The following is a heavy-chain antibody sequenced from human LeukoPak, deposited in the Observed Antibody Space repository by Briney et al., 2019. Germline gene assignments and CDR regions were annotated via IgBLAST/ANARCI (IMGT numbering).Heavy chain of an antibody. CDR2: INPNSGDT. CDR3: ARGPRITIFGVVIIGSENFDY. D-gene: IGHD3-3*01. CDR1: GYTFTDYY. J-gene: IGHJ4*02. Sequence: ASVKVSCKASGYTFTDYYLHWVRQAPGQGLEWMGWINPNSGDTDYAQKFQGRVTMTRDTSISTAYMELSSLRSEDTAVYYCARGPRITIFGVVIIGSENFDYWGQGTLVTVSS. V-gene: IGHV1-2*02.